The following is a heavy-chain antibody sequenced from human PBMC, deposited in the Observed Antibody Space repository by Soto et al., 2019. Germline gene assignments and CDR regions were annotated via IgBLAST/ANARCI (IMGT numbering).Heavy chain of an antibody. Sequence: EVQLLESGGGLVQPGESLRLSCGASGFNFSSYGMTWVRQAPGRGLEWVSAIYPSGGEIYYAAAVMGRFTISRDDSRGSVSPQMYSLRGEDTATYYCVKDGWGDNWGPGTLVTVSS. D-gene: IGHD6-19*01. CDR2: IYPSGGEI. V-gene: IGHV3-23*01. J-gene: IGHJ4*02. CDR3: VKDGWGDN. CDR1: GFNFSSYG.